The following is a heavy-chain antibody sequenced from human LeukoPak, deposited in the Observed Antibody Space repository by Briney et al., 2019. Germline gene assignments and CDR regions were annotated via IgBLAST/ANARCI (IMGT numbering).Heavy chain of an antibody. CDR2: IRSIGNEK. D-gene: IGHD3-10*01. V-gene: IGHV3-30*02. CDR1: GFNFRGYA. J-gene: IGHJ6*02. CDR3: AKDRDGSDSLKKRVDV. Sequence: GGSLRLSCVASGFNFRGYAMHWVRQAPGKGLEWMALIRSIGNEKYYIDAVQGRFTISRDNSRNTLFLQMNSLRPEDTAVYYCAKDRDGSDSLKKRVDVWGQGTTATVSS.